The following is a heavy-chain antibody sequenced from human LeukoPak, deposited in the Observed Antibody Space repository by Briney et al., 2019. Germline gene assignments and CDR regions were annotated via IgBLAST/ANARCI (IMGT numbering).Heavy chain of an antibody. CDR3: AREGAVYYYDSSGSQGQYYYYGMDV. CDR1: GFTFSSYA. V-gene: IGHV3-21*01. J-gene: IGHJ6*02. D-gene: IGHD3-22*01. Sequence: AGGSLRLSCAASGFTFSSYAMNWVRQAPGKGLEWVSSISSSSSYIYYADSVKGRFTISRDNAQNSLYLQMNSLRAEDTAVYYCAREGAVYYYDSSGSQGQYYYYGMDVWGQGTTVTVSS. CDR2: ISSSSSYI.